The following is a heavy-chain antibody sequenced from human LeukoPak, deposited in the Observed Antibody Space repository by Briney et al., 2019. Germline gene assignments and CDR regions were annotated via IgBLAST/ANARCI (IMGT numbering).Heavy chain of an antibody. CDR1: GFTFSSYA. Sequence: PGGSLRLSCAASGFTFSSYAMSWVRQAPGKGLEWVSAISGSGGSTYYADSVKGRFTISRDNSKNTLYLQMNSLRAEDTAVYYCAKGEWELRSDIVFDYXXXGALVTVSS. D-gene: IGHD1-26*01. CDR2: ISGSGGST. J-gene: IGHJ4*01. CDR3: AKGEWELRSDIVFDY. V-gene: IGHV3-23*01.